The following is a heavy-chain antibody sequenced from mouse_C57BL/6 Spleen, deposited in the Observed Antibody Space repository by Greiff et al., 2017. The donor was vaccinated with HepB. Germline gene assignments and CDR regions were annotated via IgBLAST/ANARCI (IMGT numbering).Heavy chain of an antibody. D-gene: IGHD2-4*01. J-gene: IGHJ2*01. Sequence: QVQLQQSGAELVKPGASVKISCKASGYAFSSYWMNWVKQRPGKGLEWIGQIYPGDGDTNYNGKFKGKATLTADKSSSTAYMQLSSLTSEDSAVYSCARFYYDYDPYFDYWGQGTTLTVSS. CDR3: ARFYYDYDPYFDY. CDR2: IYPGDGDT. V-gene: IGHV1-80*01. CDR1: GYAFSSYW.